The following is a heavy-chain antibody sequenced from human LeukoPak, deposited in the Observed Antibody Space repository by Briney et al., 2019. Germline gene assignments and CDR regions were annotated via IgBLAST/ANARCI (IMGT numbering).Heavy chain of an antibody. CDR2: ISGSGGST. D-gene: IGHD1-26*01. Sequence: GGSLRLSCAASGFTFSSYAMSWVRQAPGKGLEWVSAISGSGGSTYYADSVEGRFTISRDNSKNTLYLQMNSLRAEDTAVYYCAKRPDSGSYIRDWGQGTLVTVSS. CDR1: GFTFSSYA. V-gene: IGHV3-23*01. CDR3: AKRPDSGSYIRD. J-gene: IGHJ4*01.